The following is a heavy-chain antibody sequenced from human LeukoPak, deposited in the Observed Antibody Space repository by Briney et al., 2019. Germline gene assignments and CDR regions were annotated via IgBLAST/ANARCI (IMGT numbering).Heavy chain of an antibody. J-gene: IGHJ6*02. CDR3: ARHFSGGSGWYRGYYYYGMDV. CDR1: GGSFSGYY. V-gene: IGHV4-34*01. D-gene: IGHD6-19*01. CDR2: INHSGST. Sequence: SETLSLTCAVYGGSFSGYYWSWIRQPPGKGLEWIGEINHSGSTNYNPSLKSRVTISVDTSKNQFSLKLSSVTAADTAVYYCARHFSGGSGWYRGYYYYGMDVWGQGTTVTVSS.